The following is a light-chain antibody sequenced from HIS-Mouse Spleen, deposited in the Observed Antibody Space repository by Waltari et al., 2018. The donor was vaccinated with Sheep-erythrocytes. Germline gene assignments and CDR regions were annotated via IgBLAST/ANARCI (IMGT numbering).Light chain of an antibody. J-gene: IGLJ2*01. CDR1: KLGDKY. CDR3: QAWDSSIVV. CDR2: QDT. Sequence: SSELTQPPSVSVSPGQTASITCSGDKLGDKYACWYQQKPGQSPVLVIYQDTKRPSGSPVRFSGSNSGNTATLTISGTQAMDEADYYCQAWDSSIVVFGGGTKLTVL. V-gene: IGLV3-1*01.